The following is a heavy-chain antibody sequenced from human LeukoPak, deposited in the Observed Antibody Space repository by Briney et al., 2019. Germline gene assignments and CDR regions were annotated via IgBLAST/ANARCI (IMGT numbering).Heavy chain of an antibody. CDR3: ARDRGDSSGWYWVY. CDR2: INPNSGGT. V-gene: IGHV1-2*02. CDR1: GGTFSSSA. Sequence: GASVKVSCKASGGTFSSSAISWVRQAPGQGLEWMGWINPNSGGTNYAQKFQGRVTMTRDTSISTAYMELSRLRSDDTAVYYCARDRGDSSGWYWVYWGQGTLVTVSS. J-gene: IGHJ4*02. D-gene: IGHD6-19*01.